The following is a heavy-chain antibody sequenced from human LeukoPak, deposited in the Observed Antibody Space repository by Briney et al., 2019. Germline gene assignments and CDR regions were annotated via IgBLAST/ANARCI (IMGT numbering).Heavy chain of an antibody. CDR3: ATERGRATVYFDY. V-gene: IGHV1-69*13. CDR1: GGTFSSYA. J-gene: IGHJ4*02. CDR2: IIPIFGTA. D-gene: IGHD5-18*01. Sequence: SVKVSCKASGGTFSSYAISWVRQAPGQGLEWMGGIIPIFGTANYAQKFQGRVTITADESTSTAYMELSSLRSEDTAVYYCATERGRATVYFDYWGQGTLVTVSS.